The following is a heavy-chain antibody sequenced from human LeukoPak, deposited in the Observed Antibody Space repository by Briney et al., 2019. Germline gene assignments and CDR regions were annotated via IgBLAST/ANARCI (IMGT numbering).Heavy chain of an antibody. CDR1: GYTFTGYY. V-gene: IGHV1-2*02. Sequence: ASVKVSCKASGYTFTGYYMHWVRQAPGQGLEWMGWINPNSGGTNYAQKFQGRVTMTRDTSISTAYMELSRLRSDDTAVYYCALITYCTTVTCYFFDWWGQGTLVTVSS. D-gene: IGHD2-8*01. CDR2: INPNSGGT. J-gene: IGHJ4*02. CDR3: ALITYCTTVTCYFFDW.